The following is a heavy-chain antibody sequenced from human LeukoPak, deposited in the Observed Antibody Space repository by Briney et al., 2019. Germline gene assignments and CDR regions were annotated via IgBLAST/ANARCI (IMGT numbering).Heavy chain of an antibody. CDR3: ARGYYGYNSYYFDY. D-gene: IGHD5-24*01. Sequence: SVKVSCKASGGTFSSYAISWVRQAPGQGLEWMGRIIPIFGTANYAQKFQGRVAITTDESTSTAYMELSSLRSEDTAVYYCARGYYGYNSYYFDYWGQGTLVTVSS. CDR2: IIPIFGTA. CDR1: GGTFSSYA. J-gene: IGHJ4*02. V-gene: IGHV1-69*05.